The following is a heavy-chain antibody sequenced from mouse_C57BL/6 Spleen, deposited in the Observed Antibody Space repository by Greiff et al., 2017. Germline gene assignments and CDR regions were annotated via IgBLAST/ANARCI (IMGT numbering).Heavy chain of an antibody. CDR3: ARKGHYSNYVYFDY. CDR2: IYPGDGDT. CDR1: GYAFSSYW. D-gene: IGHD2-5*01. V-gene: IGHV1-80*01. Sequence: QVQLKESGAELVKPGASVKISCKASGYAFSSYWMNWVKQRPGKGLEWIGQIYPGDGDTNYNGKFKGKATLTADKSSSTAYMQLSSLTSEDSAVYFCARKGHYSNYVYFDYWGQGTTLTVSS. J-gene: IGHJ2*01.